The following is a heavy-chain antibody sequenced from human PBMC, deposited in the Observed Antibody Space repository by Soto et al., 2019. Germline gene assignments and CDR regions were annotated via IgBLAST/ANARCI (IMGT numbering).Heavy chain of an antibody. V-gene: IGHV1-2*02. CDR2: INPNSGDT. J-gene: IGHJ5*02. CDR1: GYTFTGYY. D-gene: IGHD2-2*01. Sequence: QVQLVQSGAEVKEPGASVKVSCKASGYTFTGYYIHWVRQAPGQGLEWMGWINPNSGDTNSAQKVQGRVTMTRDTSISTAYMELSRLRSDDTAVYYCARVPCITTTCSPWNWFDPWGQGTLVTVSS. CDR3: ARVPCITTTCSPWNWFDP.